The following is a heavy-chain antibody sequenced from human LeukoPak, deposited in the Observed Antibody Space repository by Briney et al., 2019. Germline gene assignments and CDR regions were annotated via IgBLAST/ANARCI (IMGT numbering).Heavy chain of an antibody. V-gene: IGHV3-21*01. CDR3: ARDRSSTGVEYYYYYYMDV. CDR1: GFTFSSYS. CDR2: ISSSSSYI. D-gene: IGHD2-2*01. J-gene: IGHJ6*03. Sequence: PGGSLRLSCAASGFTFSSYSMNWVRQAPGKGLEWVSSISSSSSYIYYADSVKGRFTISRDNAKNSLYLQMNSLRAEDTAVYYCARDRSSTGVEYYYYYYMDVWGKGTTVTVSS.